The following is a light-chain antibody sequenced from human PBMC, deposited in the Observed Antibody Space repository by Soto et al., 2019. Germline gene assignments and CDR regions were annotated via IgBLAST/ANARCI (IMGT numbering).Light chain of an antibody. CDR1: SSNIGAGYA. J-gene: IGLJ1*01. Sequence: HSVLTQPPSVSGAPGQRVTISCTGSSSNIGAGYAVHWYQQLPGTAPKLLIYGNINRPSGVPDRFSGSKSGTSASLAITGLQAEDEADYYCQSYDSSLSAYVFGTGTKVTVL. CDR3: QSYDSSLSAYV. V-gene: IGLV1-40*01. CDR2: GNI.